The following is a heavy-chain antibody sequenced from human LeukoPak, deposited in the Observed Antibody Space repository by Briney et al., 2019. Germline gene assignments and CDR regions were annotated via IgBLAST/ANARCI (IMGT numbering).Heavy chain of an antibody. CDR3: AKDSVVHHGFDI. J-gene: IGHJ3*02. D-gene: IGHD2-21*01. CDR1: GYTFTSYD. V-gene: IGHV1-8*01. Sequence: ASVKVSCKASGYTFTSYDINWVRQATGQGLEWMGWMNPNSGNTGYAQKFQGRVTMTRNTSISTAYMELSSLRSEDTAVYYCAKDSVVHHGFDIWGQGTMVTVSS. CDR2: MNPNSGNT.